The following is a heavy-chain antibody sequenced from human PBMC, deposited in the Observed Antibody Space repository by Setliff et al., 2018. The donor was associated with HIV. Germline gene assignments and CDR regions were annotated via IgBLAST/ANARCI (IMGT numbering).Heavy chain of an antibody. CDR1: GFTFSSYS. Sequence: GGSLRLSCAASGFTFSSYSMNWVRQAPGKGLEWVSSISSSSSYIYYADSVKGRFTISRDNSKNTLYLQMNSLRAEDTAVYYCARKGGYYYVAYYYGMDVWGQGTTVTVSS. D-gene: IGHD3-22*01. CDR2: ISSSSSYI. J-gene: IGHJ6*02. V-gene: IGHV3-21*01. CDR3: ARKGGYYYVAYYYGMDV.